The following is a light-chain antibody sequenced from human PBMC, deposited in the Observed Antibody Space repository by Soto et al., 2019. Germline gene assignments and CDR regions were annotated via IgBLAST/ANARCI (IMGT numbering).Light chain of an antibody. V-gene: IGLV2-8*01. CDR2: EVN. CDR1: SSDVGGYNY. Sequence: QSALTQPPSASGSPGQSVAISCTGTSSDVGGYNYVSWYQQHPGKAPKLMIYEVNKRPSGVPDRFSGSKSGNTASLTVSGLQAEDEDDYHCSSYAGSSNVLGTGTKVTVL. CDR3: SSYAGSSNV. J-gene: IGLJ1*01.